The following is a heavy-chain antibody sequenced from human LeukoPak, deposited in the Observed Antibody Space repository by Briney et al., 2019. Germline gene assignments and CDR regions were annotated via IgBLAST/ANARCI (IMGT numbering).Heavy chain of an antibody. J-gene: IGHJ3*02. CDR2: IIPIFGTA. V-gene: IGHV1-69*01. D-gene: IGHD2-15*01. CDR1: GGTFSSYA. CDR3: ARGGPVAATPVDAFDI. Sequence: SVKVSCKASGGTFSSYAISWVRQAPGQGLEWMGGIIPIFGTANYAQKFQGRVTITADESTSTAYMELSSLRSEDTAVYYCARGGPVAATPVDAFDIWGQGTMVTVSS.